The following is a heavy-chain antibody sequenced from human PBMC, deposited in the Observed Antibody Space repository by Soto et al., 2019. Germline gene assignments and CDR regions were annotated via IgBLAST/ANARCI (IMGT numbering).Heavy chain of an antibody. Sequence: LRLSCAASGFTFSSYAMSWVRQAPGKGLEWVSAISGSGGSTYYADSVKGRFTISRDNSKNTLYLQMNSLRAEDTAVYYCAKGLYYYDSSGTLDYWGQGTLVTVSS. CDR2: ISGSGGST. CDR1: GFTFSSYA. CDR3: AKGLYYYDSSGTLDY. V-gene: IGHV3-23*01. D-gene: IGHD3-22*01. J-gene: IGHJ4*02.